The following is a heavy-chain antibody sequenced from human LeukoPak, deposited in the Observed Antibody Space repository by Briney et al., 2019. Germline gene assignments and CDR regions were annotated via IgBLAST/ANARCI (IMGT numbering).Heavy chain of an antibody. CDR2: IYYSGST. V-gene: IGHV4-59*12. CDR1: GGSISSYY. J-gene: IGHJ6*03. Sequence: SETLSLTCTVSGGSISSYYWSWIRQPPGKGLEWIGYIYYSGSTNYNPSLKSRVTISVDKSKNQFSLRLSSVTAADTAVYYCARPYYYYMDVWGKGTTVTVSS. CDR3: ARPYYYYMDV.